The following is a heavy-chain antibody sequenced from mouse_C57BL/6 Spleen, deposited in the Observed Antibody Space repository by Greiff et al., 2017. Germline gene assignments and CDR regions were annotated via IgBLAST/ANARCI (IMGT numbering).Heavy chain of an antibody. CDR2: ISSGGSYN. V-gene: IGHV5-6*01. J-gene: IGHJ4*01. CDR3: DRHWYYYAMDY. Sequence: EVHLVESGGDLVKPGGSLKLSCAASGFTFSSYGMSWVRQTPDKRLEWVATISSGGSYNYYPDSVKGRFTISRDNAKNTLYLQMSSLKSEDTAMYYCDRHWYYYAMDYWGQGTSVTVSS. CDR1: GFTFSSYG.